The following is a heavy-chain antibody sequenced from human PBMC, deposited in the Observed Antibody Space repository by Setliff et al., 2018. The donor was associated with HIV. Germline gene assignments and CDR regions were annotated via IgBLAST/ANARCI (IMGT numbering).Heavy chain of an antibody. D-gene: IGHD3-10*01. CDR2: IYHSGIT. CDR1: GGSISSYY. J-gene: IGHJ4*02. CDR3: ARIAWKQGAVGSFCDY. V-gene: IGHV4-59*01. Sequence: SQTLSLTCAVSGGSISSYYWSWIRQSPEKGLEWIGYIYHSGITSYNPSLKSRVTMSMDMSKNLFSLNLSSVTAADSAVYYCARIAWKQGAVGSFCDYWGQGGLVTVS.